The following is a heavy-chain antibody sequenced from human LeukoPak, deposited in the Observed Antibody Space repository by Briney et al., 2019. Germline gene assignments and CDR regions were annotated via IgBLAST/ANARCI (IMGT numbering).Heavy chain of an antibody. CDR3: ARARDY. CDR2: ISYDGSNK. V-gene: IGHV3-30-3*01. Sequence: PGRSLRLSCAASGFTFSSYAMHWVRQAPGKGLEWVAVISYDGSNKYYADSVKGRFTISRDNSKNTLYLQMNSLRAEDTAVYYRARARDYWGQGTLVTVSS. CDR1: GFTFSSYA. J-gene: IGHJ4*02.